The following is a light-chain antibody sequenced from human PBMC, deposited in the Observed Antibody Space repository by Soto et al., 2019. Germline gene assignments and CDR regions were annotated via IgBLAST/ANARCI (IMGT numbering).Light chain of an antibody. CDR3: QQSSSYPRT. CDR1: QGISSY. Sequence: DIQLTQSPSFLSASIGDRVTITCRASQGISSYLAWYQQKPGKAPKLLIYAASTLQGGVPSRFSGSGSGTEFTLTISSLQPEDFATYYCQQSSSYPRTFGPGTKVDIK. J-gene: IGKJ3*01. CDR2: AAS. V-gene: IGKV1-9*01.